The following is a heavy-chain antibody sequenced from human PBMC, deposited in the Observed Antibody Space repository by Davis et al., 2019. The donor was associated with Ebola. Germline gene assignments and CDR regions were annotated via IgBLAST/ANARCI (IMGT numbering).Heavy chain of an antibody. Sequence: PGGSLRLSCAASGFTFSSYWMSWVRQAPGKGLEWVANIKQDGSEKYYVDSVKGRFTISRDNAKNSLYLQMNSLRAEDTSVYYCARDGVWDDFWIGFMDVWGQGTTVTVSS. CDR3: ARDGVWDDFWIGFMDV. CDR1: GFTFSSYW. V-gene: IGHV3-7*03. D-gene: IGHD3-3*01. J-gene: IGHJ6*02. CDR2: IKQDGSEK.